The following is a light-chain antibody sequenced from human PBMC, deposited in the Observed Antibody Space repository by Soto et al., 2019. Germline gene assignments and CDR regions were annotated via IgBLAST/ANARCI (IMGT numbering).Light chain of an antibody. V-gene: IGLV2-14*03. CDR1: SSDVGAYNH. CDR3: SSYTPSTTYV. Sequence: QSVLTQPASVSGSPGQSITISCTGTSSDVGAYNHVSWYQHHPGKAPKLIIYDVSNRPSGVSNRFSGSKSGNTASLTISGLQAEDEADYYCSSYTPSTTYVFGTGTKVTV. J-gene: IGLJ1*01. CDR2: DVS.